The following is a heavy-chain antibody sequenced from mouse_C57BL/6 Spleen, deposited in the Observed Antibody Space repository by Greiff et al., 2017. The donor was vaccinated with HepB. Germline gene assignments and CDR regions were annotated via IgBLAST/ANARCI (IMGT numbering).Heavy chain of an antibody. V-gene: IGHV14-2*01. CDR1: GFNIKDYY. J-gene: IGHJ3*01. CDR3: ANHYEEVLFAY. CDR2: IDPEDGET. D-gene: IGHD2-4*01. Sequence: EVHLVESGAELVKPGASVKLSCTASGFNIKDYYMHWVKQRTGQGLEWIGRIDPEDGETKYAPEFQGKATITADTSSNTAYLQLSSLTSEDTAVYYCANHYEEVLFAYWGQGTLVTVSA.